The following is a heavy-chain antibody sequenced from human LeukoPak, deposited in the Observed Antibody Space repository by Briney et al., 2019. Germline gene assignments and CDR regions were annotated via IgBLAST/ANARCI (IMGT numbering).Heavy chain of an antibody. Sequence: GASVKVSCKVSGYTLTESSMHWVRQAPGKGLEWMGGFDPEDGETIYAQKFQGRVTMTEDTSTDTAYMELSSLRSEDTAVYYCATESTRSWLVGATYRPDAFDIWGQGTMVTVSS. CDR2: FDPEDGET. J-gene: IGHJ3*02. V-gene: IGHV1-24*01. CDR3: ATESTRSWLVGATYRPDAFDI. CDR1: GYTLTESS. D-gene: IGHD1-26*01.